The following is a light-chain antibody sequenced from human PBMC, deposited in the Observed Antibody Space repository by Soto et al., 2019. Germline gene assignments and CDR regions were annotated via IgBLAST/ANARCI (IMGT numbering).Light chain of an antibody. CDR2: GAS. CDR3: QQYGSSGT. J-gene: IGKJ1*01. Sequence: EIVLTQSPGTLSLSPGERATLSCRASQSVSNNYLAWYQQKPGQAPRLLIYGASNRATGIPDRLSGSGSGTDFTITISRLEPEDFAVYYCQQYGSSGTFGQGTKVEIK. CDR1: QSVSNNY. V-gene: IGKV3-20*01.